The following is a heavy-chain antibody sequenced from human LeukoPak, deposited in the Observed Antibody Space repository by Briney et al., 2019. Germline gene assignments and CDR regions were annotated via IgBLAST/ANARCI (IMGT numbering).Heavy chain of an antibody. CDR3: ARNFCTGGSCYINDD. CDR1: GVSISGYF. V-gene: IGHV4-59*01. CDR2: IHYTGSI. D-gene: IGHD2-15*01. Sequence: SETLSLTCSVSGVSISGYFWTWIRQSPGKGLEWIGFIHYTGSINYNPSLKSRVTMSVDTSKNHFSLKLTSVTAADSAVYYCARNFCTGGSCYINDDWGQGILVTVSS. J-gene: IGHJ4*02.